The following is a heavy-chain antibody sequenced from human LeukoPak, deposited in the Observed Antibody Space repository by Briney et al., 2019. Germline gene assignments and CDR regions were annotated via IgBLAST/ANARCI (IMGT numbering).Heavy chain of an antibody. CDR2: ISSTSSTI. D-gene: IGHD1-7*01. J-gene: IGHJ5*02. V-gene: IGHV3-48*01. CDR3: ARCGLGTTGWFDP. CDR1: GFTFSSYS. Sequence: GGSLRLSCAASGFTFSSYSMNWVRQAPGKGLEWISYISSTSSTIYYAGSVKGRFTISIDNAKNSLYLQMNSLRAEDTAVYYCARCGLGTTGWFDPWGQGTLVTVSS.